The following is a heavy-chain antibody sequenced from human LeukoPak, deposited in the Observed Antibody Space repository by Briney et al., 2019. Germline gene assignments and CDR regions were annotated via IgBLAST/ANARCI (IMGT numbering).Heavy chain of an antibody. Sequence: PGGSLRLSCAASGFTFSSYAMHWVRQAPGKGLEWVAVISYDGSNKYYADSVKGRFTISRDNSKNTLYLQMDSLRAEDTAVYYCARGPIPDVVTAGLYFDYWGQGTLVTVSS. CDR2: ISYDGSNK. CDR1: GFTFSSYA. J-gene: IGHJ4*02. V-gene: IGHV3-30*04. D-gene: IGHD2-21*02. CDR3: ARGPIPDVVTAGLYFDY.